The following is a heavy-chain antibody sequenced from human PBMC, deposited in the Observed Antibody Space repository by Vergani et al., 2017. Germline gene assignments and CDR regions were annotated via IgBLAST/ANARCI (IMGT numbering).Heavy chain of an antibody. D-gene: IGHD1-26*01. V-gene: IGHV3-23*01. CDR3: VKDAGSYENFFDS. CDR1: GFTFSTYA. CDR2: LTGGGGST. J-gene: IGHJ4*02. Sequence: EVKLLESGGSLKQPGGSVRLSCEASGFTFSTYAMHWVRQAPRKGLELVSALTGGGGSTYYAASFKGRFIISRDNARDTLYLQMNSLRPEDTATYYCVKDAGSYENFFDSWGQGTLVTVSS.